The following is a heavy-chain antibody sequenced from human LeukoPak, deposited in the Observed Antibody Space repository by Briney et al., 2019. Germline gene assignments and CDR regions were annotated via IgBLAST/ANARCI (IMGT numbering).Heavy chain of an antibody. CDR3: ARVGPMYNYYDSSGLYFDY. V-gene: IGHV1-46*01. CDR2: INPSGGST. J-gene: IGHJ4*02. D-gene: IGHD3-22*01. Sequence: ASVKVSCKASGYTFTSYYMHWVRQAPGQGLEWMGIINPSGGSTSYAQKFQGRVTMTRDMSTSTVYMELSSLRSEATAVYYCARVGPMYNYYDSSGLYFDYWGQGTLVTVSS. CDR1: GYTFTSYY.